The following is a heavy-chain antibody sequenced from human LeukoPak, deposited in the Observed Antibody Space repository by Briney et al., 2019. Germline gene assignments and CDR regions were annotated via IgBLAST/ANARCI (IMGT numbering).Heavy chain of an antibody. CDR3: ARPHRAGWFDP. V-gene: IGHV4-61*02. Sequence: ASETLSLTCTVSGGSISSGSYYWSWIRQPAGKGLEWIGRIFTSGSTKYNPSLKSRVTISVDTSKNQFSLKLSSVTAADTAVYYCARPHRAGWFDPWGQGTLVTVSS. J-gene: IGHJ5*02. CDR1: GGSISSGSYY. CDR2: IFTSGST. D-gene: IGHD6-13*01.